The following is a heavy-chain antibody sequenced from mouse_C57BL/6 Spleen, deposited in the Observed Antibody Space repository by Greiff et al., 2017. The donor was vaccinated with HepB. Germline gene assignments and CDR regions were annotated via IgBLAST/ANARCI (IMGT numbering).Heavy chain of an antibody. CDR1: GYTFTSYW. J-gene: IGHJ2*01. CDR2: IDPSDSYT. CDR3: ARGTTSDY. Sequence: QVQLQQSGAELVKPGASVKLSCKASGYTFTSYWMQWVKQRPGQGLEWIGEIDPSDSYTNYNQKFKGKATLTVDTSSSTAYMQLSSLTSEDSAVYYCARGTTSDYWGQGTTLTVSS. V-gene: IGHV1-50*01. D-gene: IGHD1-1*01.